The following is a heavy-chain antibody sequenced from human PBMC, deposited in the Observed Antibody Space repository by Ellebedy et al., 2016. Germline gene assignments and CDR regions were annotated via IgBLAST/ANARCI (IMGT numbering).Heavy chain of an antibody. CDR3: ARGIHYPYYFDY. J-gene: IGHJ4*02. CDR1: GFTFSIYW. D-gene: IGHD5-18*01. Sequence: GGSLRLXXVASGFTFSIYWMHWVRQAPGKGLEWVSVMYFDGTNKYYADSVKGRFTISRDNSKNTLYLQMNSLRVEDTAVYYCARGIHYPYYFDYWGQGTLVTVSS. V-gene: IGHV3-33*08. CDR2: MYFDGTNK.